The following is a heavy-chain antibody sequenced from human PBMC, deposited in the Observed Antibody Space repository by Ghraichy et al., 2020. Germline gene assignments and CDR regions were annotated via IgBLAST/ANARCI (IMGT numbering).Heavy chain of an antibody. V-gene: IGHV1-69*13. CDR3: ARDFSGKLRGPYYDSSGSFDY. J-gene: IGHJ4*02. CDR1: GGTFSSYA. Sequence: SVKVSCKASGGTFSSYAISWVRQAPGQGLEWMGGIIPIFGTANYAQKFQGRVTITADESTSTAYMELSSLRSEDTAVYYCARDFSGKLRGPYYDSSGSFDYWGQGTLVTVSS. CDR2: IIPIFGTA. D-gene: IGHD3-22*01.